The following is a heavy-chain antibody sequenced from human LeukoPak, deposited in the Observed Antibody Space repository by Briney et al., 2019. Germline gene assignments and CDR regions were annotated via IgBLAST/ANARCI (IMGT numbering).Heavy chain of an antibody. D-gene: IGHD5-12*01. V-gene: IGHV4-34*01. CDR1: GGSFSVYF. Sequence: KSSETLSLTCAVYGGSFSVYFWSWIRQPPGKGLEWIGEINHSGSTKYNPSLKDRVTISVDTSKNQFSLRLSSVTAADTAVYYCARAEPWIHQQIDYWGQGTLVSVSS. CDR3: ARAEPWIHQQIDY. J-gene: IGHJ4*02. CDR2: INHSGST.